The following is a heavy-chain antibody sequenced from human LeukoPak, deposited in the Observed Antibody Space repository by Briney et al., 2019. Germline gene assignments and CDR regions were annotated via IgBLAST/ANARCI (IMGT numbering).Heavy chain of an antibody. Sequence: ASVKVSCKASGYTSTTYDINWVRQATGQGLEWMGWMNPNSGNTGYAQKFQGRVTMTRNTSINTAYMELSSLRSEDTAVYYCARGFGEFATINPFYDYYYMDVWGKGTTVTISS. CDR3: ARGFGEFATINPFYDYYYMDV. J-gene: IGHJ6*03. CDR1: GYTSTTYD. D-gene: IGHD3-10*01. CDR2: MNPNSGNT. V-gene: IGHV1-8*01.